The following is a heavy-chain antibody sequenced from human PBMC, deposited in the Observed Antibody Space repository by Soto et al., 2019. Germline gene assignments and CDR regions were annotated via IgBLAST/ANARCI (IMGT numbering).Heavy chain of an antibody. D-gene: IGHD3-16*01. CDR3: VKDSAGGVGLSDH. J-gene: IGHJ4*02. CDR2: ISWNSGSI. CDR1: GFTFNDYA. V-gene: IGHV3-9*01. Sequence: EVQLVESGGGLVQPGRSLRLSCAASGFTFNDYAIHWVRQPPGKGLEWVAGISWNSGSIGYADSVKGRFTISRDNAKNSLSLPKNRLRTEDTALVYWVKDSAGGVGLSDHWRQGTLITVSS.